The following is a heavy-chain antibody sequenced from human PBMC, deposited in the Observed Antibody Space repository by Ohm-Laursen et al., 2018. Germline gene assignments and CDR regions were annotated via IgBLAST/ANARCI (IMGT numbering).Heavy chain of an antibody. J-gene: IGHJ4*02. CDR2: INTSGST. Sequence: SETLSLTCTVSGGSISSYYWTWIRQPAGKGLEWIGRINTSGSTNYNPSLKSRVTMSVETSKNQLSLKLSSVTAADTAVYYCARDLYADYLDSWGQGTLVTVSS. D-gene: IGHD3-16*01. CDR1: GGSISSYY. CDR3: ARDLYADYLDS. V-gene: IGHV4-4*07.